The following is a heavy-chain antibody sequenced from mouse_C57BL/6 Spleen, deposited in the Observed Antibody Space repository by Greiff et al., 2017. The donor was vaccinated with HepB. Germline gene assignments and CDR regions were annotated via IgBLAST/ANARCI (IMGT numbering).Heavy chain of an antibody. Sequence: EVKVEESGGGLVKPGGSLKLSCAASGFTFSSYAMSWVRQTPEKRLEWVATISDGGSYTYYPDNVKGRFTISRDNAKNNLYLQMSHLKSEDTAMYYCANGAWFAYWGQGTLVTVSA. CDR2: ISDGGSYT. CDR1: GFTFSSYA. J-gene: IGHJ3*01. V-gene: IGHV5-4*03. CDR3: ANGAWFAY.